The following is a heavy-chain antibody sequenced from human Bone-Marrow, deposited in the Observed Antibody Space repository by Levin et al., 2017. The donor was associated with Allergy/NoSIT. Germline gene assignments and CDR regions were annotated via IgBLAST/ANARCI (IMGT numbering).Heavy chain of an antibody. Sequence: SQTLSLTCAVSGDSINSPTSYWGWIRQPPGKGLEWIGNLYYGGSAYYIPSLEGRVAMSADTPKNQFSLRLNSVTAADTAVYYCARGTGGIVAATTFDTWGRGTLVTVSS. D-gene: IGHD5-12*01. CDR2: LYYGGSA. J-gene: IGHJ4*02. CDR3: ARGTGGIVAATTFDT. V-gene: IGHV4-39*01. CDR1: GDSINSPTSY.